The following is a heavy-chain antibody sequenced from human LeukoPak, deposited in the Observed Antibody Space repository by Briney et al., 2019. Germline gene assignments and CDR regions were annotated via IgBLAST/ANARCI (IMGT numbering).Heavy chain of an antibody. V-gene: IGHV3-7*02. CDR3: APRHHEKDFDY. D-gene: IGHD1-14*01. CDR1: GFSFSSYW. CDR2: IKQDGSEK. Sequence: GGSLRLSCAASGFSFSSYWMSWVRQAPGKGLEWVANIKQDGSEKYYVDSVKGRFTISRDNAKNSLYLQMNSLRAEDTAAYYCAPRHHEKDFDYWGQGTLVTVSS. J-gene: IGHJ4*02.